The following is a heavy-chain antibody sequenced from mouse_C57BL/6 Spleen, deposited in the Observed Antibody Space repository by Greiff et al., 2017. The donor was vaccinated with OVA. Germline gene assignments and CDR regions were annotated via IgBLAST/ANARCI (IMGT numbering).Heavy chain of an antibody. D-gene: IGHD1-1*01. CDR1: GFTFSSYA. CDR3: TREDYGEDYAMDY. CDR2: ISSGGDYI. J-gene: IGHJ4*01. Sequence: EVMLVESGEGLVKPGGSLKLSCAASGFTFSSYAMSWVRQTPEKRLEWVAYISSGGDYIYYADTVKGRFTISRDNARNTLYLQMSSLKSEDTAMYYCTREDYGEDYAMDYWGQGTSVTVSS. V-gene: IGHV5-9-1*02.